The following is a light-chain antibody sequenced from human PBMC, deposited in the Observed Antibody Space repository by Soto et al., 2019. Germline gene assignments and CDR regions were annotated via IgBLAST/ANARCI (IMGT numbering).Light chain of an antibody. Sequence: QSLRPQPGAVCWSTGQSITISCTGTSSDVGGHNSVSWYRQDPGKAPKFMIYDVSNRPSGVSDRFSGSKSGNTASLTISGLQIEDEADYYCSSFTSSATYVFGTGTKVTVL. J-gene: IGLJ1*01. CDR3: SSFTSSATYV. CDR2: DVS. CDR1: SSDVGGHNS. V-gene: IGLV2-14*01.